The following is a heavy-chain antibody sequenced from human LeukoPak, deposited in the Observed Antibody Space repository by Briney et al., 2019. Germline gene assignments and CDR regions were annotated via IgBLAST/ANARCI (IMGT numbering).Heavy chain of an antibody. J-gene: IGHJ4*02. CDR1: GVPIASHSW. D-gene: IGHD4-23*01. CDR2: INHSGST. V-gene: IGHV4-4*02. Sequence: SGTLSLTCAVSGVPIASHSWWSWIRQPPGQGLEWIGEINHSGSTNYNPSLKSRVTISVDTSKNQFSLKLSSVTAADTAVYYCASFNPTVVTKYFDYWGQGTLVTVSS. CDR3: ASFNPTVVTKYFDY.